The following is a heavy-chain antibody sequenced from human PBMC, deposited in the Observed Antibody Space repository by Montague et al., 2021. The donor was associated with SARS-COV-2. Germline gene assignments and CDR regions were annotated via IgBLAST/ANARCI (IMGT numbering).Heavy chain of an antibody. D-gene: IGHD2-21*02. CDR2: INPADSRT. CDR3: VRSQHCGSDGYLAY. CDR1: GYDFTTYW. V-gene: IGHV5-10-1*01. J-gene: IGHJ4*02. Sequence: QSVAEVKTSGESLRISCRGSGYDFTTYWISWVRQMPGKGLEWIERINPADSRTTYSPSFQGQVTISVDKSITTAYLQWSSLKASDTAMYFCVRSQHCGSDGYLAYWGQGSLVTVSS.